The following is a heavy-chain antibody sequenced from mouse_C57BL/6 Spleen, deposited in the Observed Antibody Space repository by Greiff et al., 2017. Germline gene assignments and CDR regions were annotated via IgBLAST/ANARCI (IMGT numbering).Heavy chain of an antibody. CDR1: GFTFSSYG. J-gene: IGHJ4*01. CDR3: ATESLGAMDY. V-gene: IGHV5-6*01. Sequence: EVHLVESGGDLVKPGGSLKLSCAAFGFTFSSYGMSLVRQTPYKRLVWVATISSGGSYTYYPDSVKERFTISRDNAKNTLYLQMSSLKSEDTAMYYCATESLGAMDYWGQGTSVTVSS. D-gene: IGHD3-3*01. CDR2: ISSGGSYT.